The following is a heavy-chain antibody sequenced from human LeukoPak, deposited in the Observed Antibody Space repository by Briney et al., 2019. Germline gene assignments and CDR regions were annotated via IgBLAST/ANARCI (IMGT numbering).Heavy chain of an antibody. CDR1: GFTFSSYG. V-gene: IGHV3-23*01. Sequence: GSLRLSCAASGFTFSSYGMSWVRQAPGKGLEWVSAISGSGGSTYYADSVKGRFTISRDNSKNTLYLQMNSLRAEDTAVYYCAKSYYDSSGYYYEYFQHWGQGTLVTVSS. D-gene: IGHD3-22*01. J-gene: IGHJ1*01. CDR3: AKSYYDSSGYYYEYFQH. CDR2: ISGSGGST.